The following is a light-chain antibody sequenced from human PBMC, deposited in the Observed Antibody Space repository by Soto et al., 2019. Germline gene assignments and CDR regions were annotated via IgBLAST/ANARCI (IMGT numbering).Light chain of an antibody. CDR2: AQS. J-gene: IGKJ1*01. CDR1: QHISDY. CDR3: QQSYSAPQT. Sequence: IQMTQSPSSLSASVGDRVTITCRASQHISDYINWYQQKPGKAPKLLIYAQSNLQSGVPSRFTGSRPGTAFSLIITRLQVEDFATYYCQQSYSAPQTFGQGTKVEIK. V-gene: IGKV1-39*01.